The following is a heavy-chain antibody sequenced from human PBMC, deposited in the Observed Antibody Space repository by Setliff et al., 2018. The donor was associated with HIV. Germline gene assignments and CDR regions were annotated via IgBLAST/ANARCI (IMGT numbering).Heavy chain of an antibody. CDR1: GFTFSAHG. V-gene: IGHV3-30*02. CDR2: INYDESYE. CDR3: AKGGYGGA. J-gene: IGHJ5*02. Sequence: PGGSLRLSCAASGFTFSAHGMHWVRQAPGKGLEWVAFINYDESYEYYADSVKGRVTISRDDTKNTVSLQMTNLEPGDTAMYYCAKGGYGGAWGRGTLVTVSS. D-gene: IGHD5-18*01.